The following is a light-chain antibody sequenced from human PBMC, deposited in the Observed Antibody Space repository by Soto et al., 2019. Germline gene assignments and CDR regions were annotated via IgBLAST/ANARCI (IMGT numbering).Light chain of an antibody. CDR3: QQYNAYPLT. V-gene: IGKV1-5*03. J-gene: IGKJ4*01. Sequence: DIQMTQSPTTLSASVGDRVTITCRASQSLITWLAWYQQKPGKAPKLLIHKASSLGSGVQSRFSGSGSGTEFTLTISSLQPDDFATYYCQQYNAYPLTFGGGTKVEIK. CDR2: KAS. CDR1: QSLITW.